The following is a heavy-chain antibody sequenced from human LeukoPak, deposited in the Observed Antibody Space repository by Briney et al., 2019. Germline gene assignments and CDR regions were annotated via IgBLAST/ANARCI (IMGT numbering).Heavy chain of an antibody. J-gene: IGHJ4*02. V-gene: IGHV3-23*01. CDR3: AKNSGSSCYAGVGY. CDR1: AFTFSNYA. D-gene: IGHD2-2*01. Sequence: PGGSLRLSCAASAFTFSNYAMSWVRQAPGKGLEWVSVISASGDTKYYKDSVKGRFTISRDESKNTLYLQMNSLRADDTAVYYCAKNSGSSCYAGVGYWGQGTLVTVSS. CDR2: ISASGDTK.